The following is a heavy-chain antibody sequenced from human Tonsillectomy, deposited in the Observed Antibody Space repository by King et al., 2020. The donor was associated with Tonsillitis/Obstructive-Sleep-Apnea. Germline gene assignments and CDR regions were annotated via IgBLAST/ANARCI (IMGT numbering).Heavy chain of an antibody. D-gene: IGHD3-16*01. CDR3: TTYGEYVWAYYYYGMYV. J-gene: IGHJ6*02. CDR1: GFTFSNAW. V-gene: IGHV3-15*07. CDR2: IKSKINGGTT. Sequence: DVQLVESGGGLVKPGGSLRVSCAATGFTFSNAWMNWVRQATGKGLEWVGRIKSKINGGTTDYAAPGKCRFTISRDDSKNKLYLQMNSLKIEDTAVYYFTTYGEYVWAYYYYGMYVWGQGTTFTVSS.